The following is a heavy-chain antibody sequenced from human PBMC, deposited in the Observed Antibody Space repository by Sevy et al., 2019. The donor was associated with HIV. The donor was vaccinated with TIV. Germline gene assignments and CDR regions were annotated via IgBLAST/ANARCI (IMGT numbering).Heavy chain of an antibody. CDR1: GFTVSSNY. CDR2: IYSDGST. CDR3: ARDRYYDASGYYYYYYGLDV. D-gene: IGHD3-22*01. J-gene: IGHJ6*02. V-gene: IGHV3-66*01. Sequence: GGSLRLSGAASGFTVSSNYMSWVRQAPGKGLEWVSTIYSDGSTYYVESVKDRLTIARDNSKNTLYLQMFSLRAEDTAVYYCARDRYYDASGYYYYYYGLDVWGQGTTVTVSS.